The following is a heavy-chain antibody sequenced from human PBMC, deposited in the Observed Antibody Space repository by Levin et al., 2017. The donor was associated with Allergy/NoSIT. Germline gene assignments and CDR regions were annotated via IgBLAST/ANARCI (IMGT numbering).Heavy chain of an antibody. CDR2: INPKSGGT. D-gene: IGHD2-21*02. Sequence: ASVKVSCKASGYSFTDYYMHWVRQAPGQGLEWMGWINPKSGGTRYAQKFQGRVTMTRDTSISTAYMDLSRLRSDDTAVYYCARDLSAYCGGDCLYYFDSWGQGTLVTVSS. CDR1: GYSFTDYY. V-gene: IGHV1-2*02. CDR3: ARDLSAYCGGDCLYYFDS. J-gene: IGHJ4*02.